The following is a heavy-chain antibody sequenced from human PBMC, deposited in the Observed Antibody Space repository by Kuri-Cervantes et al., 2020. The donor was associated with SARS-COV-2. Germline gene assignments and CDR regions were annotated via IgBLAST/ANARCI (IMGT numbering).Heavy chain of an antibody. D-gene: IGHD3-22*01. CDR2: ISYDGSNK. V-gene: IGHV3-30*04. CDR1: GFTFSSYA. J-gene: IGHJ4*02. Sequence: GESLKISCAASGFTFSSYAMHWVRQAPGKGLEWVAIISYDGSNKYYADSVKGRFTISRDNSKNTLYLQMNSLRAEDTAVYYCARDLAVDVTDSSGYYDYWGQGTLVTVSS. CDR3: ARDLAVDVTDSSGYYDY.